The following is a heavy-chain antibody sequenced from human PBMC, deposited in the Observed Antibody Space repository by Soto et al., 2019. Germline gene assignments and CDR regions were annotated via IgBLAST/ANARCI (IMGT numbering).Heavy chain of an antibody. CDR1: GFSLTANGVG. CDR2: IYWDDDR. CDR3: AQSVYFEE. Sequence: SGPTLVNPTQTLTLTCTVSGFSLTANGVGVAWLRQPPGKALEWLALIYWDDDRRYSPSLKNRLSISMDTSKNHVVLTMTNLDPMDTATYYCAQSVYFEEGGRGILVTVSS. D-gene: IGHD3-9*01. J-gene: IGHJ4*02. V-gene: IGHV2-5*02.